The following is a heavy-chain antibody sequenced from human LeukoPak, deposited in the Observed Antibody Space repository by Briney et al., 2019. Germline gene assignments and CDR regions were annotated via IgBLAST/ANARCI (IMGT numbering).Heavy chain of an antibody. CDR1: GGSISSGGYY. CDR2: IYHSGST. J-gene: IGHJ2*01. Sequence: SQTLSLTCTVSGGSISSGGYYWSWIRQPPGKGLEWIGYIYHSGSTYYNPSLKSRVTISVDRSKNQFSLKLSSVTAADTAVYYCARTDVVVVAAHFGWYFDLWGRGTLVTVSS. V-gene: IGHV4-30-2*01. CDR3: ARTDVVVVAAHFGWYFDL. D-gene: IGHD2-15*01.